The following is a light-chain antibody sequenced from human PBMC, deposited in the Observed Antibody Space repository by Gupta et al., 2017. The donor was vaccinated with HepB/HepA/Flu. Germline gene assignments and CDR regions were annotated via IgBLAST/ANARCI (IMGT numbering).Light chain of an antibody. CDR1: QDISNY. J-gene: IGKJ5*01. V-gene: IGKV1-33*01. Sequence: DIQMTQSPSSLSASVGDRVTSTCQASQDISNYLDWDQQKPGKAPKLMIYDASKFETGGTSRFSGSGAGKDFTFTSSSLQHEDSAAYYGQQDDNLITFGQGTQVEIK. CDR2: DAS. CDR3: QQDDNLIT.